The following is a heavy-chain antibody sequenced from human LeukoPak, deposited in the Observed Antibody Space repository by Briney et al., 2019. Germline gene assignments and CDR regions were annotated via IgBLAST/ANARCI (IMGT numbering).Heavy chain of an antibody. V-gene: IGHV1-69*05. J-gene: IGHJ4*02. CDR2: IIPIFGTA. CDR3: ASSGSYLLTPAWY. Sequence: ASVKVSCKASGYTFTGYYMHWVRQAPGQGLEWMGGIIPIFGTANYAQKFQGRVTITTDESTSTAYMELSSLRSEDTAVYYCASSGSYLLTPAWYWGQGTLVTVSS. CDR1: GYTFTGYY. D-gene: IGHD3-10*01.